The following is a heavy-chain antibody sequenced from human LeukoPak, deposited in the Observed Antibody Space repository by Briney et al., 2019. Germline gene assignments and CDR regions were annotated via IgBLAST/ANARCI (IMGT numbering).Heavy chain of an antibody. CDR3: ARGPVEMATNTTHALDY. CDR2: INHSGSA. D-gene: IGHD5-24*01. Sequence: SETLSLTCAVYGGSFSGYYWSWIRQPPGKGLEWVGEINHSGSANYNPSHKSRVTISVDTSKNHCSLKLSSVTAADTAVYYCARGPVEMATNTTHALDYWGQGTLVTVSS. V-gene: IGHV4-34*01. J-gene: IGHJ4*02. CDR1: GGSFSGYY.